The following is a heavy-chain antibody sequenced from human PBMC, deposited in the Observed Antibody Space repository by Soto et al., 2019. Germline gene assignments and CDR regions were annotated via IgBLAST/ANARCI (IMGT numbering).Heavy chain of an antibody. CDR1: GDSISSGDHY. V-gene: IGHV4-30-4*01. J-gene: IGHJ4*02. D-gene: IGHD6-6*01. Sequence: QVQLQESGPGLVKPSQTLSLTCTVSGDSISSGDHYWSWIHQPPGKGLEWIGYIYYSGTTYSRPPLQSRVTISVDTSKNQFSLKLNSVTAADTAVYYCARGAYSDSSSYFDYWGQGTLVPVSS. CDR3: ARGAYSDSSSYFDY. CDR2: IYYSGTT.